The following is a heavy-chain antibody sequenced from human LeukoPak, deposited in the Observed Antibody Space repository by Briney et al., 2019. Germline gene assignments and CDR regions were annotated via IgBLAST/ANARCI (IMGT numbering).Heavy chain of an antibody. CDR1: GFTFSNYG. J-gene: IGHJ4*02. CDR3: ARGDLMGATDY. CDR2: IWYDGSNK. V-gene: IGHV3-33*01. Sequence: GGSLRLSCAASGFTFSNYGMHWVRQAPGKGLEWVAVIWYDGSNKYYAESVKGRFTISRDNSKNTLYLQMTDLRAEDTAVYFCARGDLMGATDYWGQGTLVTVSS. D-gene: IGHD1-26*01.